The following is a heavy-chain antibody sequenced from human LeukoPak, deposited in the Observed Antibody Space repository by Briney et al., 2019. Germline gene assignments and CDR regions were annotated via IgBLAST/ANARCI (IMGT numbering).Heavy chain of an antibody. D-gene: IGHD4-17*01. V-gene: IGHV4-34*01. Sequence: SETLSLTCAVYGGSFRGYYWSWIRQPPGKGLEGIGEINHSGSANYNPSRKSRVTISVDTSKNQFYLKLSSVTAADTAVYYCARGDGDYYYYYYYMDVWGKGTTVTVSS. J-gene: IGHJ6*03. CDR3: ARGDGDYYYYYYYMDV. CDR1: GGSFRGYY. CDR2: INHSGSA.